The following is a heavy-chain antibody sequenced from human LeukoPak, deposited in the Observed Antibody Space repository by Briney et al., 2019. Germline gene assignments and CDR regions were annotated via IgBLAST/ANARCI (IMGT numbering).Heavy chain of an antibody. CDR3: ARQKGGSGPNDAFDI. CDR1: GGSISSSTYF. J-gene: IGHJ3*02. D-gene: IGHD3-16*01. Sequence: SETLSLTCTVSGGSISSSTYFWGWIRQPPGKGLEWIGGIYYSGSTYYNPSLKSRVTISVDTSNNQFSLKLSSVTATDTAVYYCARQKGGSGPNDAFDIWGQGTMVTVSS. CDR2: IYYSGST. V-gene: IGHV4-39*01.